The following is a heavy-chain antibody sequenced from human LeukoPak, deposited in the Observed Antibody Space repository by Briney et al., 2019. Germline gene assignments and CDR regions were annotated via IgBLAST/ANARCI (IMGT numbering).Heavy chain of an antibody. CDR3: ARDEVAYYYDSSGYD. CDR1: GFTFSSYS. J-gene: IGHJ4*02. V-gene: IGHV3-21*01. Sequence: EGSLRLSCAASGFTFSSYSMNWVRQAPGKGLEWVSSISSSSSYIYYADSVKGRFTISRDNAKNSLYLQMNSLRAEDTAVYYCARDEVAYYYDSSGYDWGQGTLVTVSS. D-gene: IGHD3-22*01. CDR2: ISSSSSYI.